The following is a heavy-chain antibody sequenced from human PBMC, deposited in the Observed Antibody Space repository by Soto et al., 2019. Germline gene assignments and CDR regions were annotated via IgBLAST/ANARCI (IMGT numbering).Heavy chain of an antibody. CDR2: ISAYNGNT. V-gene: IGHV1-18*01. CDR1: GYTFTRDG. J-gene: IGHJ4*02. Sequence: SVKVSCKASGYTFTRDGISWVRQATGEGLEWMGWISAYNGNTNYAQKLQGRVTMTTDTSTSTAYMELRSLRSDDTAVYYCARGSYDSSGYYRNPFDYWGQGTLVTVSS. CDR3: ARGSYDSSGYYRNPFDY. D-gene: IGHD3-22*01.